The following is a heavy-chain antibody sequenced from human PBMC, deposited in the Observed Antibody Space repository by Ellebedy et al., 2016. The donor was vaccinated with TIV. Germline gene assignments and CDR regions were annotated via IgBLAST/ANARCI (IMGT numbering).Heavy chain of an antibody. V-gene: IGHV3-48*04. J-gene: IGHJ4*02. CDR2: ISSSSSII. D-gene: IGHD4-23*01. CDR3: ARDDYGGNSLGHY. CDR1: GFTFSTYS. Sequence: GESLKISCAASGFTFSTYSMNWVRQAPGKGLEWVSYISSSSSIIYYADSVKGRFTISRDNAKNSLYLQMNSLRAEDTAVYYCARDDYGGNSLGHYWGQGTLVTVSS.